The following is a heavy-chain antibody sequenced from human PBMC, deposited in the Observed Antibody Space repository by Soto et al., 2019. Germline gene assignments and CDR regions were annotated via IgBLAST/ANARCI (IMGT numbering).Heavy chain of an antibody. CDR1: GWPFINHW. Sequence: PGESLKISCKVSGWPFINHWLAWVRQMPGNGLEWMGIIYPGAPDTRFTPSFAGKVTISVDKSITAASAHWSGLEAAEGAVYFCARQGGMAATSADAFDIWGQGTLVTVSS. CDR2: IYPGAPDT. D-gene: IGHD6-19*01. CDR3: ARQGGMAATSADAFDI. J-gene: IGHJ3*02. V-gene: IGHV5-51*01.